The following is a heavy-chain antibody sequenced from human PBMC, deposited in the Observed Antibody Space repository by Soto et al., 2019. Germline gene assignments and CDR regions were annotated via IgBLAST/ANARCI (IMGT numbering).Heavy chain of an antibody. CDR1: GFTFSSYA. D-gene: IGHD3-16*02. Sequence: GGSLRLSCAASGFTFSSYAMSWVRQAPGKGLEWVSAISGSGGSTYYADSVKGRFTISRDNSKNTLYLQMNSLRAEDTAVYYCAKVDQMITFGGVIAPVDYWGQGTLVTVSS. J-gene: IGHJ4*02. CDR3: AKVDQMITFGGVIAPVDY. CDR2: ISGSGGST. V-gene: IGHV3-23*01.